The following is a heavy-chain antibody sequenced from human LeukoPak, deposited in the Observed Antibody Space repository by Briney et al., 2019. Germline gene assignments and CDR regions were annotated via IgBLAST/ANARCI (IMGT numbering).Heavy chain of an antibody. CDR3: ARRRTGDFDY. D-gene: IGHD7-27*01. Sequence: GGSLRLSCAASGFTFSSYEMNWARQAPGKGLEWVSYISSSGSTIYYADSVKGRFTISRDNAKNSLYLQMNSLRAEDTAVYYCARRRTGDFDYWGQGTLVTVPS. V-gene: IGHV3-48*03. CDR1: GFTFSSYE. J-gene: IGHJ4*02. CDR2: ISSSGSTI.